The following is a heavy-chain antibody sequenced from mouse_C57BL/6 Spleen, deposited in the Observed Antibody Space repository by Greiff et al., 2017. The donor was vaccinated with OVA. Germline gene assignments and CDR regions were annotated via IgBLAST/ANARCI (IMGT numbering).Heavy chain of an antibody. J-gene: IGHJ3*01. D-gene: IGHD2-4*01. CDR1: GFSLTSYG. V-gene: IGHV2-2*01. CDR3: ARRDDYDRGFAY. Sequence: VKLMESGPGLVQPSQRLSITCTVSGFSLTSYGVHWVRQSPGKGLEWLGVIWSGGSTDYNAAFISRLSISKDNSKSQVFFKMNSLQADDTAIYYCARRDDYDRGFAYWGQGTLVTVSA. CDR2: IWSGGST.